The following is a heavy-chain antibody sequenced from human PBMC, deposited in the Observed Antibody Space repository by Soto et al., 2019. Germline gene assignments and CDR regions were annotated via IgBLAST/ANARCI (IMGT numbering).Heavy chain of an antibody. V-gene: IGHV1-3*01. CDR1: GYTFTGYA. CDR3: ARVGWSIAAKDALDI. J-gene: IGHJ3*02. CDR2: ISGDNGNT. D-gene: IGHD6-6*01. Sequence: ASVKVSCKASGYTFTGYAMHWVRQAPGQRLEWMGWISGDNGNTKTAQKFQGRVTMTTDTSTSTAYMELRSLRSDDTAVYYCARVGWSIAAKDALDIWGQGTKVTVSS.